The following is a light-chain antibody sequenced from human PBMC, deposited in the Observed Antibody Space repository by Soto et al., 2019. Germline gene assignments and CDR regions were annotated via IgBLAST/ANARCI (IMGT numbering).Light chain of an antibody. V-gene: IGKV3D-20*01. CDR3: QQYGTSPRSIT. CDR2: ATS. Sequence: EIVLTQSPATLSLSPGERATLSCGASQALRSSYLAWYQQKPGLVPRLLIYATSSRATGIPDRFSGGGSGTDFTLTINKLEPEDFAVYYCQQYGTSPRSITFGQGTRLEI. J-gene: IGKJ5*01. CDR1: QALRSSY.